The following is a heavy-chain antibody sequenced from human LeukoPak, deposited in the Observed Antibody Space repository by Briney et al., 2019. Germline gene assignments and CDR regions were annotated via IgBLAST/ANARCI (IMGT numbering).Heavy chain of an antibody. CDR2: ISAYNGYT. J-gene: IGHJ4*02. D-gene: IGHD5-24*01. Sequence: GASVKVSCKASGYTFTSYGISWVRQAPGQGLEWMGWISAYNGYTNYAQKLQGRVTMTTDTSKNTAYLELKSLRSDDTAVYYCARNRGLIDRYNYPPRDYSSQGCLV. CDR1: GYTFTSYG. V-gene: IGHV1-18*01. CDR3: ARNRGLIDRYNYPPRDY.